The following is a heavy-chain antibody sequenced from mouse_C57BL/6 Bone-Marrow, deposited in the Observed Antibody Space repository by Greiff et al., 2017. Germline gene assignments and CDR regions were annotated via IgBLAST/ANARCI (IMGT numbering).Heavy chain of an antibody. J-gene: IGHJ3*01. CDR2: IDPSDSYP. CDR3: ARVKLAWFAY. CDR1: GYTFTSYW. Sequence: QVQLQQPGAELVKPGASVKLSCKASGYTFTSYWMQWVKQRPGQGLEWIGEIDPSDSYPNYNQKFKGKATLTVDTSSSAAYMQLSSLTSEDSAVYYCARVKLAWFAYWGQGTLVTVSA. V-gene: IGHV1-50*01.